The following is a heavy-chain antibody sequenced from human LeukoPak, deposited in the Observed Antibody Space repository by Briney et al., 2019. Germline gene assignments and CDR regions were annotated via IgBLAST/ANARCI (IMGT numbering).Heavy chain of an antibody. D-gene: IGHD2-15*01. CDR3: GRERYCSGGSCYSNWFDP. V-gene: IGHV3-48*03. Sequence: GGSLRLSCAASGFIFSSYQMNWVRQAPGKGLEWVSYISSSGTTIYYADSVKGRFTISRDNAKNSLYLQMNSLRAEDTAVYYWGRERYCSGGSCYSNWFDPWGQGTLVTVS. CDR2: ISSSGTTI. CDR1: GFIFSSYQ. J-gene: IGHJ5*02.